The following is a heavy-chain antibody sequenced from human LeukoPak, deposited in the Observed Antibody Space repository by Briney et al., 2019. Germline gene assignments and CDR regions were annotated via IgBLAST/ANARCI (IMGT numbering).Heavy chain of an antibody. CDR3: ARTVVGGSSQAVRFDP. Sequence: SETLSLTCAVYGGSFSGYYWSWIRQPPGKGLEWIGEINHSGSTNYNPSLKSRVTISVDTSKNKCSRKRSAVGAADRAVYYCARTVVGGSSQAVRFDPWGQGTLVTVSS. CDR1: GGSFSGYY. D-gene: IGHD2-15*01. J-gene: IGHJ5*02. V-gene: IGHV4-34*01. CDR2: INHSGST.